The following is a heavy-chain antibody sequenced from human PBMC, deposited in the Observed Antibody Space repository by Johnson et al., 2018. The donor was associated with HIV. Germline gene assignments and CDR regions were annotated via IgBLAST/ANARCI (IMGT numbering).Heavy chain of an antibody. Sequence: QVQLVESGGGVVQPGRSLRLSCAASGFTFSSYGMHWVRQAPGTGLEWVAVISYDGTNKYYADSVKGRFTISRDNSKNTLYLQMNSLRAEDTAAYFCASGDDDGFWGQGTKVTVSS. CDR3: ASGDDDGF. J-gene: IGHJ3*01. V-gene: IGHV3-30*03. CDR1: GFTFSSYG. D-gene: IGHD5-12*01. CDR2: ISYDGTNK.